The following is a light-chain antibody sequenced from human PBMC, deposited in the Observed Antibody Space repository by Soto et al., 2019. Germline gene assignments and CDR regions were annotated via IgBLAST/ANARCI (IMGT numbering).Light chain of an antibody. Sequence: DVVMTQSPLSLPVTLGQPASISCRSSQSLAYSDGNTYLNWFQQRPGQSPRRLIYKVSNRDSGVPDRFSGSGSDTDFTRKISRVEAEDVGVYYCMQGTHWPPYTFGQGTRLEIK. V-gene: IGKV2-30*01. CDR3: MQGTHWPPYT. CDR1: QSLAYSDGNTY. J-gene: IGKJ2*01. CDR2: KVS.